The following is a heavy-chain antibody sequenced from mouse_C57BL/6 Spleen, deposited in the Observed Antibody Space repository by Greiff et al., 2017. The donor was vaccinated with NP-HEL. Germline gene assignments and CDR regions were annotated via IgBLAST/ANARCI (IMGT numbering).Heavy chain of an antibody. Sequence: DVKLQESGPGLVKPSQSLSLTCSVTGYSITSGYYWNWIRQFPGNKLEWMGYISYDGSNNYNPSLKNRISITRDTSKNQFVLKLNSVTTEDTATYYCARERGYGNYVFDYWGQGTTLTVSS. CDR1: GYSITSGYY. V-gene: IGHV3-6*01. CDR3: ARERGYGNYVFDY. J-gene: IGHJ2*01. D-gene: IGHD2-1*01. CDR2: ISYDGSN.